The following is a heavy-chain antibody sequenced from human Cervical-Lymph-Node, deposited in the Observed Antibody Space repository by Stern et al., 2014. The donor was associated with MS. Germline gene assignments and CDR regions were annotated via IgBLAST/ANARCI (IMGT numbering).Heavy chain of an antibody. CDR3: ARGGGLVGYFDY. V-gene: IGHV1-69*06. CDR2: ITPVFGTT. Sequence: MQLVESGAEVKKPGSSVKVSCKASGDTFSSYAINWVRQVPGQGLEWMVGITPVFGTTNDAQKFQGRVTITADKSTNTAYMELMTLRSEDTAVYYCARGGGLVGYFDYWGQGTLVSVSS. D-gene: IGHD1-26*01. CDR1: GDTFSSYA. J-gene: IGHJ4*02.